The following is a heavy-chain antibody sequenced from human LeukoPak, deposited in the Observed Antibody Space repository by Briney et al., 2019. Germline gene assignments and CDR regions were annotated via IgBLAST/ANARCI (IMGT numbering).Heavy chain of an antibody. CDR2: ISSSGSTI. Sequence: PGGSLRLSCAASGFTISGNWMNWVRQAPGKGLEWVSYISSSGSTIYYADSVKGRFTISRDNAKNSLYLQMNSLRAEDTAVYYCAELGITMIGGVWGKGTTVTISS. V-gene: IGHV3-48*04. J-gene: IGHJ6*04. CDR1: GFTISGNW. D-gene: IGHD3-10*02. CDR3: AELGITMIGGV.